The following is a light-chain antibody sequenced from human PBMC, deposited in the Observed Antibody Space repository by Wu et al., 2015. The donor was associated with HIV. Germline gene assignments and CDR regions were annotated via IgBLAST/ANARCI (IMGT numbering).Light chain of an antibody. Sequence: DIQMTQSPSTLSASVGDRVAITCRASQTISSWLAWYQLKPGKAPKLLIYKASNLERGVPSRFSGSGSGTEFTLTISSLQPDDFATYYCQQYSTYSRTFGQGTKVEIK. CDR1: QTISSW. CDR2: KAS. CDR3: QQYSTYSRT. J-gene: IGKJ1*01. V-gene: IGKV1-5*03.